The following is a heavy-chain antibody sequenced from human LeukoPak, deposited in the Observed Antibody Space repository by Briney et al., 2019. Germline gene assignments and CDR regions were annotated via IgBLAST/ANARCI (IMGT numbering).Heavy chain of an antibody. D-gene: IGHD2-2*01. CDR3: ARSKVVVPAAISYYYYMDV. J-gene: IGHJ6*03. V-gene: IGHV4-59*12. CDR1: GGSISSYY. Sequence: PSETLSLTCTVSGGSISSYYWSWIRQPPGKGLEWIGYIYYSGSTNYNPSLKSRVTMSVDTSKNQFSLKLSSVTAADTAVYYCARSKVVVPAAISYYYYMDVWGKGTTVTVSS. CDR2: IYYSGST.